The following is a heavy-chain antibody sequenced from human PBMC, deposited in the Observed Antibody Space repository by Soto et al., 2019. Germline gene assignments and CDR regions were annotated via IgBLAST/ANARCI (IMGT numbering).Heavy chain of an antibody. J-gene: IGHJ6*02. D-gene: IGHD3-22*01. Sequence: PGESLKISCKGSGYSFTSYWIGWVRQMPGKGLEWMGIIYPGDSDTRYSPTFQGQVTISADKSISTAYLQWSSLKASDTAMYYCARQKWGHYYDSSGYYSLSSCGMDVWGQGTTITVSS. CDR1: GYSFTSYW. CDR2: IYPGDSDT. V-gene: IGHV5-51*01. CDR3: ARQKWGHYYDSSGYYSLSSCGMDV.